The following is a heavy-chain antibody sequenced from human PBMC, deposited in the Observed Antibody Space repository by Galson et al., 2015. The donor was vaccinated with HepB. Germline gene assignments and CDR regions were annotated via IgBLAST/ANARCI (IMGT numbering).Heavy chain of an antibody. J-gene: IGHJ6*02. CDR2: INAGNGNT. D-gene: IGHD2-15*01. CDR3: ARDKVPIVVVVRGRGMDV. CDR1: GYTFTSYA. V-gene: IGHV1-3*01. Sequence: SVKVSCKASGYTFTSYAMHWVRQAPGQRLEWMGWINAGNGNTKYSQKFQGRVTITRDTSASTAYMELSSLRSEDTAVYYCARDKVPIVVVVRGRGMDVWGQGTTVTVSS.